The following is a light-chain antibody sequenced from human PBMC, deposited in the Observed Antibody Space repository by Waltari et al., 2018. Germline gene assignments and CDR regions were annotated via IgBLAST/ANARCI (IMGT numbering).Light chain of an antibody. CDR3: SSYVANNNPV. Sequence: QSALTQPPSASGPPGQSVTISCPGTSSDVGGSNFVSWYQHHPGKAPRLIIYEVSERPSGVPDRFSGSKSGNTASLTVSGLQAEDEADYYCSSYVANNNPVFGGGTKLTVL. CDR1: SSDVGGSNF. CDR2: EVS. V-gene: IGLV2-8*01. J-gene: IGLJ2*01.